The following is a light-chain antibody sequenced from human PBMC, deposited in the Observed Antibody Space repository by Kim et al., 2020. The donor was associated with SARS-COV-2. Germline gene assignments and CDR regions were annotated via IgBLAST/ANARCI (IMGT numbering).Light chain of an antibody. CDR2: DVS. Sequence: QSVLTQPASVSGSPGQSITISCTGTSSDIGTYNYVSWYQQYPGKAPKLMIYDVSVRPSGVSNRFSGSKSGNTASLTISGLQAEDEADYYCNSYTMSSTPLFGGGTQLNVL. CDR1: SSDIGTYNY. J-gene: IGLJ2*01. V-gene: IGLV2-14*03. CDR3: NSYTMSSTPL.